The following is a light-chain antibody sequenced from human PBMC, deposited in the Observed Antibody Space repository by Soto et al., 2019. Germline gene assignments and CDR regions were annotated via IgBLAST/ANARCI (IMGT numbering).Light chain of an antibody. CDR3: QQSFVTPYT. CDR1: QNINTY. Sequence: DLQMTQSPSSLSASVGDRVTITCRASQNINTYVNWYQHKPGKAPKLLIYDATSLQSGVPFRFSGSVSLTDFTLTISSLQTEDYAVYYCQQSFVTPYTFGQGTKVEI. CDR2: DAT. V-gene: IGKV1-39*01. J-gene: IGKJ2*01.